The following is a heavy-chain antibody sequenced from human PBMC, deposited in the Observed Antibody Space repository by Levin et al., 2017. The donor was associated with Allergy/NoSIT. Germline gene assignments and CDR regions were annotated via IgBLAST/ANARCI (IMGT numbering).Heavy chain of an antibody. J-gene: IGHJ4*02. CDR1: GYSFSNYW. CDR2: IYPGDSDT. Sequence: GESLKISCKGSGYSFSNYWIGWVRQMPGKGLEWMGIIYPGDSDTRYSPSFQGQVTISADKSISQGQVTISADKSISTAYLQWSSLKASDTAIYYCARLPSGYCSSTSCYWVGGHYWGQGTLVTVSS. D-gene: IGHD2-2*01. V-gene: IGHV5-51*01. CDR3: ARLPSGYCSSTSCYWVGGHY.